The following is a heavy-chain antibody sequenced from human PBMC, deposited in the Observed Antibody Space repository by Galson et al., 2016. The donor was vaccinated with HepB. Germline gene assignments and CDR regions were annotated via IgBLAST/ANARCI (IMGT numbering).Heavy chain of an antibody. D-gene: IGHD4-11*01. Sequence: SETLSLTCTVSGGSIRSSDSYWSWIRQPPGKGLECIGSMFYTGTTYFNPSLKSRVTISVDTSKNQFSLKLRSVTAADTAVYFCARLTLNDHSNNWFDPWGQGTLVTVSS. CDR2: MFYTGTT. J-gene: IGHJ5*02. CDR3: ARLTLNDHSNNWFDP. V-gene: IGHV4-39*07. CDR1: GGSIRSSDSY.